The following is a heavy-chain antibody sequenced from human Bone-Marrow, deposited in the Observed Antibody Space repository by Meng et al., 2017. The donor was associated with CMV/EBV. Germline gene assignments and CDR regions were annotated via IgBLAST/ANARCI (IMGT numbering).Heavy chain of an antibody. CDR1: GFTFSNAW. J-gene: IGHJ6*02. D-gene: IGHD6-13*01. CDR3: TTDLRYSSSWFPYYYGMDV. Sequence: GESLKISCAASGFTFSNAWMSWVRQAPGKGLEWVGRIKSKTDGGTTDYAAPVKARFTISRDDSKTTLYLQMNSLKTEDTAVYYCTTDLRYSSSWFPYYYGMDVWGQGTTVTLAS. CDR2: IKSKTDGGTT. V-gene: IGHV3-15*01.